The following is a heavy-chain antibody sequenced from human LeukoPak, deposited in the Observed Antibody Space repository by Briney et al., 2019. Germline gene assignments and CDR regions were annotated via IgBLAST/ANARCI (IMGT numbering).Heavy chain of an antibody. CDR2: INHSGRT. Sequence: SETLSLTCGVYGGSFSDYYWSWIRQPPWKGLEWIGEINHSGRTHYNPSLRSRVTISVATSKNQFSLKLSSVTAADTAVYYCARHGASYDYVWGSYRYRGPPYFDYWGQGTLVTVSS. V-gene: IGHV4-34*01. J-gene: IGHJ4*02. CDR3: ARHGASYDYVWGSYRYRGPPYFDY. CDR1: GGSFSDYY. D-gene: IGHD3-16*02.